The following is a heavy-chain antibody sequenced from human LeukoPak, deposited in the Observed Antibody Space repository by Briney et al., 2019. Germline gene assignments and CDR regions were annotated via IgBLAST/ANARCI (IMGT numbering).Heavy chain of an antibody. Sequence: GGSLRLSCAASGFTFSNYAMSWVRQAPGRGLEWVSAISGSSGLTYYADSVKGRFTISRDNSKNTLFLQMNSLRAEDTAVYYCARRGESASYGDYRFDYWGQGTLVAVSS. CDR3: ARRGESASYGDYRFDY. CDR2: ISGSSGLT. J-gene: IGHJ4*02. CDR1: GFTFSNYA. D-gene: IGHD4-17*01. V-gene: IGHV3-23*01.